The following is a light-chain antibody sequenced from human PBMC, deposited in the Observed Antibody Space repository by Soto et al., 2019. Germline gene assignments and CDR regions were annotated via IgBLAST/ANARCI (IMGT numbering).Light chain of an antibody. CDR2: GAS. J-gene: IGKJ1*01. V-gene: IGKV3-15*01. CDR3: QQYFNWPLTWT. Sequence: EIVLTQSPATLSVSAGGTVTLSCRASQSIRTNVAWYQQISGQAPRLLVYGASTRATGVPARFSGSGAGTEFTLTICSPQSEDSAFYYCQQYFNWPLTWTFGPGSKV. CDR1: QSIRTN.